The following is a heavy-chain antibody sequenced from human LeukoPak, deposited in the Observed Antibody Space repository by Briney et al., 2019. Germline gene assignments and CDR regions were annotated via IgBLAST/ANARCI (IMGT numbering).Heavy chain of an antibody. D-gene: IGHD4-17*01. Sequence: GGSLRLSCAASGFTFSSYAMSWVRQAPGKGLEWVSAVVGSGASTYYAASVKGRFTISRDNSKDTLHLQMNSLRAEDTAIYPCAKVRVVGDYNWFFDLWGRGALVTVSS. J-gene: IGHJ2*01. CDR3: AKVRVVGDYNWFFDL. CDR2: VVGSGAST. V-gene: IGHV3-23*01. CDR1: GFTFSSYA.